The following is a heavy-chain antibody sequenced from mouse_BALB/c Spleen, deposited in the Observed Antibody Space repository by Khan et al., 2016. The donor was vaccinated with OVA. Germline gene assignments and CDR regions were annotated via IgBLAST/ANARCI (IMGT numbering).Heavy chain of an antibody. CDR3: VRDGAYHRNDGWFAY. CDR1: GYTFTSYT. V-gene: IGHV1-4*01. D-gene: IGHD2-14*01. CDR2: INPSNGYT. Sequence: QVQLKESGAELARPGASVKMSCKASGYTFTSYTIHWIKKRPGQGLEWIGYINPSNGYTNYNQKFKDKATLTTNKSSTTAYLQLGSLTSDDSAVYNCVRDGAYHRNDGWFAYWGQGTLVTVSA. J-gene: IGHJ3*01.